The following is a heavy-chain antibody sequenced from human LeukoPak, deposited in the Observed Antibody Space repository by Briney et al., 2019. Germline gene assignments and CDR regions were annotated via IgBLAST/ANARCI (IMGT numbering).Heavy chain of an antibody. CDR2: IGGSGGST. V-gene: IGHV3-23*01. D-gene: IGHD3-16*01. Sequence: PGGSLRLSCAASGFTFSTYAMSWVRQAPGKGLEWVSAIGGSGGSTYYADSVKGRFTISRDNSKNTLYLQMNSLRAEDTAVYYCARRRAVGAAWYYYYYYMDVWGKGTTVTVSS. CDR3: ARRRAVGAAWYYYYYYMDV. CDR1: GFTFSTYA. J-gene: IGHJ6*03.